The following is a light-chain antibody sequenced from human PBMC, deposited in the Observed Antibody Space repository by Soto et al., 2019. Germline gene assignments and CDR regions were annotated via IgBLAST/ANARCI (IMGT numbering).Light chain of an antibody. CDR2: GAS. J-gene: IGKJ1*01. V-gene: IGKV3-20*01. CDR1: QSVSSNF. CDR3: QQYGSSPRT. Sequence: EIVLTQSPGTLSLSPGDRATLSCRASQSVSSNFLAWYQQKPGQAPRLLIYGASIRATGIPDRFSGSGSGTDFTLTIRRLEPEDFAMYFCQQYGSSPRTFGQGPKVEIK.